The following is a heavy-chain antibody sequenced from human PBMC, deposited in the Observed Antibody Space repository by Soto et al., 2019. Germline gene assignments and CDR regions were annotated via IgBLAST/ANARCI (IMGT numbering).Heavy chain of an antibody. Sequence: GGSLRLSCAASGFTFSNAWMSWVRQAPGKGLEWVSSISSSSSYIYYADSVKGRFTISRDNAKNSLYLQMNSLRAEDTAVYYCARDLTGTDDAFDIWGQGTMVTVSS. J-gene: IGHJ3*02. CDR3: ARDLTGTDDAFDI. D-gene: IGHD1-20*01. CDR2: ISSSSSYI. V-gene: IGHV3-21*01. CDR1: GFTFSNAW.